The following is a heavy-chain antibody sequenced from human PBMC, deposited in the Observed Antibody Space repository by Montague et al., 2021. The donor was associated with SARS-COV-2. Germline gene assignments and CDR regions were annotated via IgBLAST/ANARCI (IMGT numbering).Heavy chain of an antibody. D-gene: IGHD4-17*01. J-gene: IGHJ4*02. V-gene: IGHV3-30-3*01. CDR1: GFTFSSYA. Sequence: SLRLSCAASGFTFSSYAMHWVRQAPGKGLEWVAVISYDGSNKYYXDSVKGRFTISRDNSKNTLYLQMNSLRAEDTAVYYCASELADYGDFDYWGQGTPVTVSS. CDR3: ASELADYGDFDY. CDR2: ISYDGSNK.